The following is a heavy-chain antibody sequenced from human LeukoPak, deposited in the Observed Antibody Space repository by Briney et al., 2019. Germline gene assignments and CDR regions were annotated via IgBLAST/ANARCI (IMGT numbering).Heavy chain of an antibody. CDR2: ISYDGSNK. D-gene: IGHD6-19*01. CDR3: ARDASALY. V-gene: IGHV3-30*03. Sequence: GRSLRLCCAASKFTFSSYGMHWVRQAPGKGLEWVAVISYDGSNKYYADSVRGRFTISRDNARDSLYLQMNSLRDDDTSVYFCARDASALYWGRGTLVTVSS. J-gene: IGHJ4*02. CDR1: KFTFSSYG.